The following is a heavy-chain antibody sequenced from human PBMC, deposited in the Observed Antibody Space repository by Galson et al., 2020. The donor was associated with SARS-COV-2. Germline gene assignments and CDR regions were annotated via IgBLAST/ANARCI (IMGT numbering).Heavy chain of an antibody. D-gene: IGHD3-16*02. Sequence: GESLKISCEASAFTSSDYSLNWVRPAPGKGLEYISYISSSSRTIYYAASVKGRFTISRDNAKNSLYLQMDSLRDEDTAVYYCARGGSDYDYVWGSYRPSDYWGQGTLVTVSS. CDR2: ISSSSRTI. J-gene: IGHJ4*02. CDR3: ARGGSDYDYVWGSYRPSDY. CDR1: AFTSSDYS. V-gene: IGHV3-48*02.